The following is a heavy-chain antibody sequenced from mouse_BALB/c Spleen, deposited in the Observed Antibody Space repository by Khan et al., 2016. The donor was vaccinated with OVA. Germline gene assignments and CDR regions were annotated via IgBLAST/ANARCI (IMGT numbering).Heavy chain of an antibody. CDR3: ARLAYDYDSEGFDY. J-gene: IGHJ3*01. D-gene: IGHD2-4*01. CDR1: GFTFSTYG. V-gene: IGHV5-6*01. CDR2: ISSGCSYT. Sequence: EVQLVESGGDLVKPEGSLKLSCAASGFTFSTYGMSWVRQTPDKRLEWVATISSGCSYTYYPDSVQGRFTISRDNAKNTLYLQMSSLKSEDTAMFYGARLAYDYDSEGFDYWGQGTLVTVSA.